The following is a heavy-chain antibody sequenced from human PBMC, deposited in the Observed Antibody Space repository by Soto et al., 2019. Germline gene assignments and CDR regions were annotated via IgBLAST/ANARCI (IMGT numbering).Heavy chain of an antibody. CDR2: ISNSGDST. V-gene: IGHV3-23*01. CDR1: GFTVINFA. CDR3: AVRDWVEWLVSAGSFDY. D-gene: IGHD6-19*01. Sequence: GGSLRLSCAASGFTVINFAMNWVRQAPGKGLEWVSTISNSGDSTYYADSVKGRFTISRDNSRITLYLQMKSLRAEELATYYCAVRDWVEWLVSAGSFDYWGQGTLVTVSS. J-gene: IGHJ4*02.